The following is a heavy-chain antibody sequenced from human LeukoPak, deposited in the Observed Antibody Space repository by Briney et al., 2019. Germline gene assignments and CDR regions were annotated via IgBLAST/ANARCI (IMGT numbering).Heavy chain of an antibody. CDR2: ISAYNGNT. CDR3: ARVVGSMEYNWFDP. J-gene: IGHJ5*02. Sequence: ASVKVSCKASGYTFTSYGISWVRQAPGQGLEWMGWISAYNGNTNYAQKLQGRVTKTTDTSTSTAYMELRSLRSDDTAVYYCARVVGSMEYNWFDPWGQGTLVTVSS. D-gene: IGHD2-15*01. V-gene: IGHV1-18*01. CDR1: GYTFTSYG.